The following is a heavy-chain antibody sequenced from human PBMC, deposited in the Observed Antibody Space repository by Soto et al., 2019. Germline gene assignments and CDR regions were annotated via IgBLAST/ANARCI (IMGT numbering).Heavy chain of an antibody. CDR2: ISSDGSEE. D-gene: IGHD7-27*01. J-gene: IGHJ3*01. Sequence: QVRLVESGGGEVQPGGSLRLSCTASGCIFSSYGMHWVRQAPGKGPVWVAFISSDGSEEYYTDSVKGRFSISRDASKNKLYLQMNSLRVEDTAVYYCAKRLGNDVFDVWGQGTMVTVSS. V-gene: IGHV3-30*18. CDR3: AKRLGNDVFDV. CDR1: GCIFSSYG.